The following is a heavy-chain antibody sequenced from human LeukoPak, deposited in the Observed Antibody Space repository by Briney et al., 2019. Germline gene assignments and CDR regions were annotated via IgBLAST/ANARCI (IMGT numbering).Heavy chain of an antibody. CDR1: GYSISSGYY. CDR2: IYHSGST. CDR3: ARAPDIGWFDY. V-gene: IGHV4-38-2*02. J-gene: IGHJ4*02. D-gene: IGHD5-12*01. Sequence: SETLSLTCTVSGYSISSGYYWGWIRQPPGKGLEWIGSIYHSGSTYYNPSLKSRVTISVDTSKNQFSLKLSSVTAADTAVYYCARAPDIGWFDYWGQGTLVTVSS.